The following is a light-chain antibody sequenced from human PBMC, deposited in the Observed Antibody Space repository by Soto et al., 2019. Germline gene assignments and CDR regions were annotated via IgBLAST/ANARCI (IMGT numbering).Light chain of an antibody. CDR1: QSVSSN. Sequence: EIVMTQSPATLSVSPGERVTLSCRASQSVSSNLAWYQQKPGQAPRLLLYGASTRATGIPARFSGSGSGTEFTLTISSLQSEDFSVYYCQPYNDWPLTFGQGTKVAIK. V-gene: IGKV3-15*01. CDR3: QPYNDWPLT. J-gene: IGKJ1*01. CDR2: GAS.